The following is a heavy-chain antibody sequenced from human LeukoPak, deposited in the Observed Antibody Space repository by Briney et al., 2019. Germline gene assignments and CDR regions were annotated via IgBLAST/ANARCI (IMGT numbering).Heavy chain of an antibody. CDR3: ARGYYDFWSGSKIYNWFDP. CDR1: GYTFTGYY. D-gene: IGHD3-3*01. Sequence: ASVKVSCKASGYTFTGYYMHWVRQATGQGLEWMGWMNPNSGNAGYAQKFQGRVTMTRNTSISTAYMGLSSLRSEDTAVYYCARGYYDFWSGSKIYNWFDPWGQGTLVTVSS. V-gene: IGHV1-8*02. J-gene: IGHJ5*02. CDR2: MNPNSGNA.